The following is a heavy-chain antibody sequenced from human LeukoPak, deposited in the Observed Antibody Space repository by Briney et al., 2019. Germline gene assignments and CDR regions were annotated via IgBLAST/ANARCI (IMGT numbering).Heavy chain of an antibody. D-gene: IGHD1-26*01. CDR1: GGSINDYY. Sequence: SETLSLTCTVSGGSINDYYWSWVRQPAGKGLEWIGRVYSSGNTHYNPSLQSRVTISVDTSKNQFSLKLSSVTAADTAVYYCARTSITAATFFDYWGQGTLVTVSS. CDR3: ARTSITAATFFDY. J-gene: IGHJ4*02. V-gene: IGHV4-4*07. CDR2: VYSSGNT.